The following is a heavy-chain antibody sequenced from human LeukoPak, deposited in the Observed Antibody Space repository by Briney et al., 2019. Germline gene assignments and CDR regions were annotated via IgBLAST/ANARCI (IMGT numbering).Heavy chain of an antibody. D-gene: IGHD2-8*01. CDR3: ARRLTQYCTKGVCYWFDY. Sequence: SETLSLTCAVSGGSISSSSYYWGWIRQPPGKGLEWIGSIYYSGSTYYNPSLKSRVTISVDTSKNQFSLKLRSVTAADTAVYYCARRLTQYCTKGVCYWFDYWGRGTLVTVS. V-gene: IGHV4-39*01. CDR1: GGSISSSSYY. CDR2: IYYSGST. J-gene: IGHJ4*02.